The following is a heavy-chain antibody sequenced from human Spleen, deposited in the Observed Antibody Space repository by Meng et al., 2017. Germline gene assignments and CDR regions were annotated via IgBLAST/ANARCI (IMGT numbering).Heavy chain of an antibody. CDR3: ARGPTTMAHDFDY. CDR2: INHSGST. CDR1: GGSFSDYY. V-gene: IGHV4-34*01. J-gene: IGHJ4*02. D-gene: IGHD4-11*01. Sequence: VLVQEGGAVLLQPSEPLFLTCVVAGGSFSDYYWSWIRPPPGKGLEWIGEINHSGSTNYHPSLESRATISVDTSQNNLSLKLSSVTAEDSAVYYCARGPTTMAHDFDYWGQGTLVTVSS.